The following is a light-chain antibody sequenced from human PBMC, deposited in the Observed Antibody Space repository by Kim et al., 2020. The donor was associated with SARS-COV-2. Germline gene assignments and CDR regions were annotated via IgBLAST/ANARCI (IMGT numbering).Light chain of an antibody. Sequence: SGSPGQTASITCSGDELGDRYVFWYQQKPGQSPVLVIYQDTKRPSGIPERFSGSNSGNTATLTIGGTQAMDEADYYCQAWDSSIMVFGGGTQLTVL. CDR3: QAWDSSIMV. CDR1: ELGDRY. CDR2: QDT. J-gene: IGLJ3*02. V-gene: IGLV3-1*01.